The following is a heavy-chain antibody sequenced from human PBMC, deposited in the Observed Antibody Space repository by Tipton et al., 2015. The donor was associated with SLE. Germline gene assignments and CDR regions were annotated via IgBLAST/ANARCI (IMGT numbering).Heavy chain of an antibody. Sequence: LRLSCAVYGGSFSGYYWSWIRQPPGKGLEWIGEINHSGSTNYNPSLKSRVTISVDTSKNQFSLKLSSVTAADTAVYYCARDYCSSTSCYKREDYFDYWGQGTLVTVSS. CDR2: INHSGST. V-gene: IGHV4-34*01. D-gene: IGHD2-2*02. CDR1: GGSFSGYY. CDR3: ARDYCSSTSCYKREDYFDY. J-gene: IGHJ4*02.